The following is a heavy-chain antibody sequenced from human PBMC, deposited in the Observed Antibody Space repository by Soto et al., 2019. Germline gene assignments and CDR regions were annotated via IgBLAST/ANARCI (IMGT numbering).Heavy chain of an antibody. CDR1: GGSISNFY. J-gene: IGHJ6*03. Sequence: PSETLSLTCTVSGGSISNFYWNWIRQPPGKGLEWIGYVDYSGSTNYNPSLKSRVTMSVDTSKNQFSLKLSSVTAADTAVYYCARGRRQQLGTVYYYYYYMDVWGKGTTVTVSS. D-gene: IGHD6-13*01. CDR2: VDYSGST. CDR3: ARGRRQQLGTVYYYYYYMDV. V-gene: IGHV4-59*12.